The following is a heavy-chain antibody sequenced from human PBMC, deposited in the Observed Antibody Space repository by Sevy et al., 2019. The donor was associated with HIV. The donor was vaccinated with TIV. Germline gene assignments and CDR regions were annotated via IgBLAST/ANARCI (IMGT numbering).Heavy chain of an antibody. Sequence: GGSLRLSCKASGFNFNNYAMSWVRQAPGKGLEWVSTISGSGGGTYTAQSVRGQLTISRDNSKRTVYLQMNSLRGDATAIYYCAKDPYSSGEYFEKWGQGARVTVSS. V-gene: IGHV3-23*01. CDR2: ISGSGGGT. D-gene: IGHD3-22*01. J-gene: IGHJ1*01. CDR1: GFNFNNYA. CDR3: AKDPYSSGEYFEK.